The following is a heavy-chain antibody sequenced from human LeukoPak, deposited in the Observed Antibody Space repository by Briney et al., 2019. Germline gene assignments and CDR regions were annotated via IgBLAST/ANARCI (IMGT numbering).Heavy chain of an antibody. CDR2: MHNSGNT. J-gene: IGHJ6*02. V-gene: IGHV4-59*01. CDR1: GASISSYY. Sequence: PSETLSLTCTVSGASISSYYWSWFRQSPGKGLEWIGYMHNSGNTKYNSSLKSRVTMSLDTSKNQFSLRLSSVTAADTAVYYCASLIRQGHYAMDVWGQGTMVTVSS. CDR3: ASLIRQGHYAMDV.